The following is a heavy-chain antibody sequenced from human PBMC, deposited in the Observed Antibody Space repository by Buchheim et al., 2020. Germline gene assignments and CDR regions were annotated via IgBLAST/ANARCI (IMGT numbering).Heavy chain of an antibody. Sequence: QLVESGGGLVQPGGSMRLSCVATGFTVGSNYMSWVRQAPGKGLEWVSIVYSGGNTHYADSVKGRFIISRDRSKHTVHLQMNSLRPEDTAVYYCASLRSPLTANYYYGLDVWGQGAT. CDR3: ASLRSPLTANYYYGLDV. V-gene: IGHV3-66*02. J-gene: IGHJ6*02. D-gene: IGHD1-20*01. CDR2: VYSGGNT. CDR1: GFTVGSNY.